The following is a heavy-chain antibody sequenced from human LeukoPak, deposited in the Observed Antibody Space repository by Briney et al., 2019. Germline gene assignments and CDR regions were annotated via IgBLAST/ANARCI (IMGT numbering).Heavy chain of an antibody. V-gene: IGHV4-30-4*08. CDR3: ARSRFWSGYALDY. J-gene: IGHJ4*02. CDR2: IYYSGST. D-gene: IGHD3-3*01. Sequence: PSQTLSLTCTVSGGSISSGDYYWSWIRQPPGKGLEWIGYIYYSGSTYYNPSLKSRVTISVDTSKNQFSLKLSSVTAADTAVYYCARSRFWSGYALDYWGQGTLVTVSS. CDR1: GGSISSGDYY.